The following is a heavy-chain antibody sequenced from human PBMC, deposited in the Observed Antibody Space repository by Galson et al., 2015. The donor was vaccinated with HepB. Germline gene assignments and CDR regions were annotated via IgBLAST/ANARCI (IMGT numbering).Heavy chain of an antibody. V-gene: IGHV4-59*01. CDR3: ARALGNGLFDS. Sequence: LSLTCTVSGGSISSYYWGWIRQPPGKGLEWIGHVYYSGNTYYNSSLKSRVTISIDMSKNQFSLKLNSMTAADTAVYYCARALGNGLFDSWGQGTLATVSS. D-gene: IGHD3-16*01. J-gene: IGHJ4*02. CDR2: VYYSGNT. CDR1: GGSISSYY.